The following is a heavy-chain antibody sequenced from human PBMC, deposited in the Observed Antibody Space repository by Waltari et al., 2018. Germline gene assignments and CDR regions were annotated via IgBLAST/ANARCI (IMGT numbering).Heavy chain of an antibody. D-gene: IGHD1-26*01. CDR3: ARGGLRACDI. J-gene: IGHJ3*02. V-gene: IGHV1-69*05. CDR1: GGTFRSYA. CDR2: IIPILGTA. Sequence: QFQLVQSGAEVRKPGSSLKVSCKASGGTFRSYAISWVRQAPGQGIEWMGGIIPILGTANYAQKCQGRVTITTDESTSTAYRELSSLRSEDTAGYYGARGGLRACDIWGQGTMVTVSS.